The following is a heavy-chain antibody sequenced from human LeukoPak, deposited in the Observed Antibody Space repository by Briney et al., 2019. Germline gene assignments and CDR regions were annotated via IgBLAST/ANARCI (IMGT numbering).Heavy chain of an antibody. CDR1: GDTFSSYA. J-gene: IGHJ4*02. Sequence: GASVKVSCKASGDTFSSYAISWVRQAPGQGLEWMGRIIPIFGTANYAQKFQGRVTVTTDESMSTAYMELSSLRPEDTAVYYCARARGGALSEWSSPPHYWGQGTLVTVSS. CDR2: IIPIFGTA. CDR3: ARARGGALSEWSSPPHY. V-gene: IGHV1-69*05. D-gene: IGHD3-3*01.